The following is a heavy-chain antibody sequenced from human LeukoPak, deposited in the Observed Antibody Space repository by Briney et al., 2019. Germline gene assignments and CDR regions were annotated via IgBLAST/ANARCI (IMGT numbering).Heavy chain of an antibody. CDR1: GYNFASYW. V-gene: IGHV5-51*01. J-gene: IGHJ4*02. CDR2: INPGDSDA. D-gene: IGHD2-2*01. Sequence: GESLKISCKGSGYNFASYWIGWVRQMPGKGLEWMGNINPGDSDARCSPSFQGQVTMTVDKAINTAYLHWISLKASDTAMYYCTRYQVPPGRDYFDYWGQGTLVTVSP. CDR3: TRYQVPPGRDYFDY.